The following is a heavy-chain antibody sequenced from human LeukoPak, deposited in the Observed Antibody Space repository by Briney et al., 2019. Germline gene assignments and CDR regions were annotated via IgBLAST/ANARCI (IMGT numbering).Heavy chain of an antibody. D-gene: IGHD3-3*01. V-gene: IGHV1-18*01. Sequence: ASVKVSCEASGYTFTSYGISWVRQAPGQGLEWMGWISAYNGNTNYAQKLQGRVTMTTDTSTSTAYMELRSLRSDDTAVYYCARDSIFGVVNVPDYWGQGTLVTVSS. J-gene: IGHJ4*02. CDR1: GYTFTSYG. CDR3: ARDSIFGVVNVPDY. CDR2: ISAYNGNT.